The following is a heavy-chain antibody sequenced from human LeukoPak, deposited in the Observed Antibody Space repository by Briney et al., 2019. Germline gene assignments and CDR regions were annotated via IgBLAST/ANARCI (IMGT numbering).Heavy chain of an antibody. V-gene: IGHV3-23*01. J-gene: IGHJ4*02. D-gene: IGHD2-2*03. CDR3: AKTPVDFGLYYFDY. Sequence: GGSLRLSCAASGFTFSSYAMSWVRQAPGKGLEWVSAISGSGGSTYYADSVKGRFTISRDNSKNTLYLQMNSLRAEDAAVYYCAKTPVDFGLYYFDYWGQGTLVTVSS. CDR1: GFTFSSYA. CDR2: ISGSGGST.